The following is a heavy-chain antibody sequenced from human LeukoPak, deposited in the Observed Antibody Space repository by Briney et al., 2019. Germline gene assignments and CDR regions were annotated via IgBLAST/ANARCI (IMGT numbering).Heavy chain of an antibody. CDR1: GVTFGDYA. Sequence: GGSLRLSCTTSGVTFGDYAMSWVRQAPGKGLEWVGFIRSKSYGGTTQYAASVKGRFTISRDDSKSIAYLQMSSLKTEDTAVYYCTRVRSGNDFDYWGQGALVTVSS. D-gene: IGHD3-10*01. J-gene: IGHJ4*02. V-gene: IGHV3-49*04. CDR3: TRVRSGNDFDY. CDR2: IRSKSYGGTT.